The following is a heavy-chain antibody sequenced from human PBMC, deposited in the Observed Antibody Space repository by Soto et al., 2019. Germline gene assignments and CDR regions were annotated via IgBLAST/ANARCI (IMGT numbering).Heavy chain of an antibody. J-gene: IGHJ4*02. D-gene: IGHD2-2*01. V-gene: IGHV3-30-3*01. Sequence: QVQLVESGGGVVQPGRSLRLSCAASGFTFSNYALHWVRQAPGRGLEWVALISFDGNNKYYANSVKGRFTISSDNYKSTIYLQMNSLRAEDTAVYYCGRCTGTSCHLGADFWGQGTLVIVSS. CDR3: GRCTGTSCHLGADF. CDR1: GFTFSNYA. CDR2: ISFDGNNK.